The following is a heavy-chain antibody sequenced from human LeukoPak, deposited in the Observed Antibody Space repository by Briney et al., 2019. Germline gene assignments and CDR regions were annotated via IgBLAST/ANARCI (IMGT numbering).Heavy chain of an antibody. D-gene: IGHD4-11*01. CDR3: ASSLYSNYFLGLYYLDH. J-gene: IGHJ4*02. Sequence: ASVKVSCKASGYTFTTYGISWVRQAPGQGLEWMGWIGTYNGNTNYAQKLQGRVTMTTDTSTSTAYMELRSLRPDVTSVYYCASSLYSNYFLGLYYLDHWGQGTLVTVSS. CDR2: IGTYNGNT. V-gene: IGHV1-18*01. CDR1: GYTFTTYG.